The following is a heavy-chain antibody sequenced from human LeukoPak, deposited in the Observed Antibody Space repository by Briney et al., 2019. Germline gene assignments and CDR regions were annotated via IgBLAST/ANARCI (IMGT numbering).Heavy chain of an antibody. CDR3: AREGGYNWNDVDY. J-gene: IGHJ4*02. D-gene: IGHD1-1*01. CDR1: GFTFSTYG. Sequence: HPGGSLRLSCAASGFTFSTYGMHWVRQAPGKGLEWVAFIRYDGSNKYYADSVKGRFTISRDNSKNTVYLQMNSLRAEDTAVYYCAREGGYNWNDVDYWGQGTLVTVSS. CDR2: IRYDGSNK. V-gene: IGHV3-30*02.